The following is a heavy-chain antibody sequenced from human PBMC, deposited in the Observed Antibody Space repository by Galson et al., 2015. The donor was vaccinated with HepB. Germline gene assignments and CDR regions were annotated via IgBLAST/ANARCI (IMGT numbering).Heavy chain of an antibody. CDR3: ASGLQFSSSPH. J-gene: IGHJ4*02. D-gene: IGHD6-6*01. CDR2: VYYSRST. Sequence: QPPGKGLEWIGSVYYSRSTYYNPSLKSRVTISVDTSKNQFSLKLSSVTAADTAVYYCASGLQFSSSPHWGQGTLVTVSS. V-gene: IGHV4-39*01.